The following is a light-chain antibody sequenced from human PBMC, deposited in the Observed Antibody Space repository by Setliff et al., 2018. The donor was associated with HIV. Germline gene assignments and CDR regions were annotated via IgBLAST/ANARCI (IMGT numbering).Light chain of an antibody. Sequence: QSALTQPRSVSGSPGQSVTISCTGTSSDVGGYNYVSWYQQHPGKAPKLMISDVSNGPSGVSNRFSGSKSGNTASLTISGLQAEDEADYYCSSYTSSTPLYVFGTGTKVTVL. V-gene: IGLV2-14*01. J-gene: IGLJ1*01. CDR1: SSDVGGYNY. CDR3: SSYTSSTPLYV. CDR2: DVS.